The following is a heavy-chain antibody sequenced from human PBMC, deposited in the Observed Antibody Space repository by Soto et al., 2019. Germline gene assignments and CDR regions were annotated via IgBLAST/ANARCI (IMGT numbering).Heavy chain of an antibody. J-gene: IGHJ4*02. V-gene: IGHV4-59*08. CDR2: IYYSGST. CDR1: GGSISSYY. CDR3: AKNENYGDYPD. Sequence: PSETLSLTCTVSGGSISSYYWSWIRQPPGKGPEWIGYIYYSGSTNYNPSLKSRVTISVDTSKNQFSLKLSSVTAADTAVYYCAKNENYGDYPDWGQGTLVTVSS. D-gene: IGHD4-17*01.